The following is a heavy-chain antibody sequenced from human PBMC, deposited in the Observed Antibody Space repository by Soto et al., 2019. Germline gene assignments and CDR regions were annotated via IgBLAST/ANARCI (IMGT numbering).Heavy chain of an antibody. CDR2: INHSGST. J-gene: IGHJ4*02. D-gene: IGHD2-15*01. Sequence: QVQLQPWGAGLLKPSETLSLTCAVYGGSFSAHYWSWIRQPPGKGLEWIEEINHSGSTNYNPSLKSRVTTSVDTSNKQFSLKVRSVSAAYTAVYYCASRHCSVGSCPMGFDYWGQGTLVTVSS. V-gene: IGHV4-34*01. CDR1: GGSFSAHY. CDR3: ASRHCSVGSCPMGFDY.